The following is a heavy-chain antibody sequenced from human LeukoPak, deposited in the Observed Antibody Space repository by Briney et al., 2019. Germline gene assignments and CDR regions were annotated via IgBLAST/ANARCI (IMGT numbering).Heavy chain of an antibody. V-gene: IGHV3-21*01. J-gene: IGHJ4*02. CDR3: AREYYYDSSGYYLGGGDY. Sequence: PGGSLRLSCAASGFTFSGYSMNWVRQAPGKGLEWVSSISSSSSYIYYADSVRGRFTISRDNAKNSLYLQMNSLRAEDTAVYYCAREYYYDSSGYYLGGGDYWGQGTLVTVSS. D-gene: IGHD3-22*01. CDR2: ISSSSSYI. CDR1: GFTFSGYS.